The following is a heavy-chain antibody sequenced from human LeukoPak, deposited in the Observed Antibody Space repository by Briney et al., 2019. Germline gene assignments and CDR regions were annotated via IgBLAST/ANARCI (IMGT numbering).Heavy chain of an antibody. J-gene: IGHJ4*02. Sequence: GASVKVSCKASGYTFTGYYMHWVRQAPGQGLEWMGWINPNSGGTNYAQKFQGRVTMTRDTSISTAYMELSRLRSDDTAVYYCARECEGELLSFDYWGQGTLVTVSS. CDR2: INPNSGGT. D-gene: IGHD1-26*01. CDR3: ARECEGELLSFDY. V-gene: IGHV1-2*02. CDR1: GYTFTGYY.